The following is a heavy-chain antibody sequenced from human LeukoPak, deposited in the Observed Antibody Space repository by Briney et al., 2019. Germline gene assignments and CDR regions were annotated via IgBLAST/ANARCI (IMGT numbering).Heavy chain of an antibody. CDR2: ISAYNGNT. CDR1: DYTFTSYG. Sequence: ASVKVSCKASDYTFTSYGISWVRQAPGQGLEWMGWISAYNGNTNYAQKLQGRVTMTTDTSTSTAYMELRSLRSDDTAVYYCARVLTVTISDGDPDAFDIWGQGTMVTVSS. V-gene: IGHV1-18*01. D-gene: IGHD4-17*01. J-gene: IGHJ3*02. CDR3: ARVLTVTISDGDPDAFDI.